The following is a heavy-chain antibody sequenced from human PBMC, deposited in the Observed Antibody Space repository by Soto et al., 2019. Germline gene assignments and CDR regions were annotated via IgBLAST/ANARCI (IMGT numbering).Heavy chain of an antibody. V-gene: IGHV3-74*01. Sequence: EVQLVESGGGLVQPGGYLRLSCAASGFTFSVYWRHCVRQAPGKGLVWLSRIDSDESTTSHADSVKGRFTISRDNAKSTLYLQMNSLRAEDTAVYYCARAGYSNYGTWVEVWGQGTMVTVSS. J-gene: IGHJ6*02. CDR2: IDSDESTT. CDR1: GFTFSVYW. D-gene: IGHD4-4*01. CDR3: ARAGYSNYGTWVEV.